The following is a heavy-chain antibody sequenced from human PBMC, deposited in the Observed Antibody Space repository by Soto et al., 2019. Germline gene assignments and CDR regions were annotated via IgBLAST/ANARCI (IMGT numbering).Heavy chain of an antibody. CDR2: ISFDGNKK. J-gene: IGHJ3*02. V-gene: IGHV3-30*18. D-gene: IGHD5-12*01. Sequence: GGSLRLSCAASGFTFSAYGMHWVRQAPGKGLEWVAVISFDGNKKYYSDSVKGRFTISRDNSKNTLSLQLSSLRAEDTAVYYCAKEGYSGYDAFDIWGQGTMVTVSS. CDR1: GFTFSAYG. CDR3: AKEGYSGYDAFDI.